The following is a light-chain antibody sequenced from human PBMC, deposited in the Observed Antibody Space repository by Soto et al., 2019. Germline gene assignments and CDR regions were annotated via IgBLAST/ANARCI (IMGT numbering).Light chain of an antibody. V-gene: IGKV2D-29*01. CDR2: EVS. CDR1: QSLQQSGGRNY. Sequence: DIVMTQTPLSLSVTPGQTASISCKSSQSLQQSGGRNYLYWYLQKAGQPPKLLITEVSNPFSGVADRYSGSGSGTDFRLIISRVEADDVGTYYCMQASQLPLTFGGGTKVEI. CDR3: MQASQLPLT. J-gene: IGKJ4*01.